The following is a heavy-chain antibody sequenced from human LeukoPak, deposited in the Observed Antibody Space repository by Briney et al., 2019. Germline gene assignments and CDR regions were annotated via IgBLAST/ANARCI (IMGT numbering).Heavy chain of an antibody. Sequence: SETLSLTCGVSGYSISTGYYWGWVRQPPGKGLEWIVSSNRNGSTHHNPSLKSRVTISVDTSKNQFSLKLTSVTAADTAVYYCARHYWTPGAFDIRGQGAMVTVSS. CDR1: GYSISTGYY. CDR2: SNRNGST. J-gene: IGHJ3*02. CDR3: ARHYWTPGAFDI. V-gene: IGHV4-38-2*01. D-gene: IGHD3/OR15-3a*01.